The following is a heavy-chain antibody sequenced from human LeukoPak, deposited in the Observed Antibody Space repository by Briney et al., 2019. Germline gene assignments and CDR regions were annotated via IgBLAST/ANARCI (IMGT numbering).Heavy chain of an antibody. J-gene: IGHJ4*02. D-gene: IGHD6-6*01. CDR1: GFTFGNAW. Sequence: GGSLRLSCAASGFTFGNAWMSWVRQAPGKGLEWVGRIKSKTDGGTTDYAAPVKGRFTISRDDSKNTLYLQMNSLKTEDTAVYYCTTLAERIAAHYFDYWGQGTLVTVSS. V-gene: IGHV3-15*01. CDR3: TTLAERIAAHYFDY. CDR2: IKSKTDGGTT.